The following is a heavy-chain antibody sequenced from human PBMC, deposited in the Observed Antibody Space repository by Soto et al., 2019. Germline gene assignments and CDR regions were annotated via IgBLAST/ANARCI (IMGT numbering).Heavy chain of an antibody. V-gene: IGHV3-20*01. Sequence: PGGSLRLSCAASGFSFDDYGMGWVRQAPGKGLEWVSGINWNGGSTGYADSVKGRFTISRDNAKNSLYLQMNSLRAEDTALYHSARATLYCSSTSCCXDYWGQGTLVTVSS. D-gene: IGHD2-2*01. CDR3: ARATLYCSSTSCCXDY. J-gene: IGHJ4*02. CDR2: INWNGGST. CDR1: GFSFDDYG.